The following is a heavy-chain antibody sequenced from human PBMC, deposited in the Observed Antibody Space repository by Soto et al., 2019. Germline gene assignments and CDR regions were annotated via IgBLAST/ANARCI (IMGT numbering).Heavy chain of an antibody. CDR1: GGSISSGGYY. CDR2: IYYSGST. Sequence: SETLSLTCTVSGGSISSGGYYWSWVRQHPGKGLEWIGYIYYSGSTYYNPSLKSRVTTSVDTSKNQFSLKLSSVTAADTAVYYCARGYPYGVVITTFFDYWGQGTLVTVSS. CDR3: ARGYPYGVVITTFFDY. D-gene: IGHD3-22*01. J-gene: IGHJ4*02. V-gene: IGHV4-31*03.